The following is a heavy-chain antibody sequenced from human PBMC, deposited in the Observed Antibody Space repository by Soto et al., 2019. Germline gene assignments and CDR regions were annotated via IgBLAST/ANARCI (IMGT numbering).Heavy chain of an antibody. CDR3: ARSSCYGSGSYFADY. CDR1: GFTFSSYG. CDR2: IWYDGSNK. Sequence: PGGSLRLSCAASGFTFSSYGMHWVRQAPGKGLEWVAVIWYDGSNKYYADSVRGRFTISRDNSKNTLYLQMNSLRAEDTAVYYCARSSCYGSGSYFADYWGQGTLVTVSS. J-gene: IGHJ4*02. V-gene: IGHV3-33*01. D-gene: IGHD3-10*01.